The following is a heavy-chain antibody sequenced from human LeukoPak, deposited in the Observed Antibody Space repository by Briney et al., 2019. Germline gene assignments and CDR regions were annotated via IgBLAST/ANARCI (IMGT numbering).Heavy chain of an antibody. V-gene: IGHV4-34*01. CDR3: ARRAAAVTLDY. J-gene: IGHJ4*02. CDR2: INHSGST. Sequence: SETLSLTCAVYGGSFSGYYWSWICQPPGKGLEWIGEINHSGSTNYNPSLKSRVTISVDTSKNQFSLKLSSVTAADTAVYYCARRAAAVTLDYWGQGTLVTVSS. CDR1: GGSFSGYY. D-gene: IGHD6-13*01.